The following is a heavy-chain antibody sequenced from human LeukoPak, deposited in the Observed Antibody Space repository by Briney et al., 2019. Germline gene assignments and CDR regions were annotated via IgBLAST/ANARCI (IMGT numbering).Heavy chain of an antibody. CDR2: IYSGGST. V-gene: IGHV3-53*01. Sequence: PGGSLRLSCAASGFTVSSNYMSWVRQAPGKGLEWVSVIYSGGSTYYADSVKGRFTISRDNAKNSLYLQMNSLRDDDTAVYYCARDLSGSYFDYWGQGTLVTVSS. CDR1: GFTVSSNY. J-gene: IGHJ4*02. D-gene: IGHD1-26*01. CDR3: ARDLSGSYFDY.